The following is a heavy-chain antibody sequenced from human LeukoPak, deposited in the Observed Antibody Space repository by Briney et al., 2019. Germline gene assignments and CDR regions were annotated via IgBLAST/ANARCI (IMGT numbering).Heavy chain of an antibody. D-gene: IGHD3-22*01. J-gene: IGHJ4*02. V-gene: IGHV1-2*06. Sequence: ASVKVSFKASGHTFTGYYMHWVRQAPGQGLEWMGRINPNSGGTNYPQKFQGRVTMTRDTSISTAYMELSRLRSDDTAVYYCARDPETYYYDSSGYYPFDYWGQGTLVTVSS. CDR3: ARDPETYYYDSSGYYPFDY. CDR1: GHTFTGYY. CDR2: INPNSGGT.